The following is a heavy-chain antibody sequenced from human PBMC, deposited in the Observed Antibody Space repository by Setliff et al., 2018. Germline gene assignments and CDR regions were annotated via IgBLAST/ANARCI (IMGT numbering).Heavy chain of an antibody. CDR3: VHRPGYCFTTTCWNFDY. D-gene: IGHD2-2*01. Sequence: LVNPTQTLTLTCPFSGFSLTTSGVGVGWVRQPPGKALEWLAIIFWDDDKRYSPSLKNRLTITKDSLKRQVVLTMTNVDPVDTATYYCVHRPGYCFTTTCWNFDYWGQGALVTVSS. CDR2: IFWDDDK. CDR1: GFSLTTSGVG. V-gene: IGHV2-5*02. J-gene: IGHJ4*02.